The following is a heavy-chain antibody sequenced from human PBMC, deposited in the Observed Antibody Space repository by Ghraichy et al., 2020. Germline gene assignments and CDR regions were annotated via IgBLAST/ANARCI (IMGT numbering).Heavy chain of an antibody. CDR1: GGSISSYY. J-gene: IGHJ4*02. D-gene: IGHD6-19*01. Sequence: SETLSLTCTVSGGSISSYYWSWIRQPPGKGLEWIGYIYYSGSTNYNPSLKSRVTISVDTSKNQFSLKLSSVTAADTAVYYCARGRDYIAVAESVRLFDYWGQGTLVTVSS. CDR3: ARGRDYIAVAESVRLFDY. CDR2: IYYSGST. V-gene: IGHV4-59*01.